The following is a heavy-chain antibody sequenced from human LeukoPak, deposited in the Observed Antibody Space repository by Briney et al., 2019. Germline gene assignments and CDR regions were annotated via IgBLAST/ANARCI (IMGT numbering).Heavy chain of an antibody. D-gene: IGHD5-12*01. Sequence: GGSLRLSCAASGFTFSSYSMNWVRQAPGKGLEWVSSISSSSSYIYYADSVKGRFTISRDNAKNSLYLQMNSLRAEDTAVYYCARGARWLLNYYGMDVWGQGTTVTVSS. J-gene: IGHJ6*02. CDR2: ISSSSSYI. V-gene: IGHV3-21*01. CDR3: ARGARWLLNYYGMDV. CDR1: GFTFSSYS.